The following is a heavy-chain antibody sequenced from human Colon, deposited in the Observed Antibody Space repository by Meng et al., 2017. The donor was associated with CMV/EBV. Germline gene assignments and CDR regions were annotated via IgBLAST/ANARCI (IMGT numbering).Heavy chain of an antibody. V-gene: IGHV4-59*08. Sequence: TCSVSGDSVSHYKWSWVRQSPEKRLEWIAYIENGGRTMYNPSLKSRVAISADTSKNHLSLKLSSVTAADTAVYFCARHSVTYYDFDYWGQGTLVTVSS. J-gene: IGHJ4*02. CDR1: GDSVSHYK. CDR2: IENGGRT. D-gene: IGHD3-3*01. CDR3: ARHSVTYYDFDY.